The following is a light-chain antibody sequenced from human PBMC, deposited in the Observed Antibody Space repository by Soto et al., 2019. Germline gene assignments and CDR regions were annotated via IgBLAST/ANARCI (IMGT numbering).Light chain of an antibody. V-gene: IGKV1-39*01. J-gene: IGKJ3*01. CDR3: QQTYTTIFT. CDR1: QSIGRY. Sequence: DIQMTQSPSSLSASVGDRVTITCRASQSIGRYLNWYQQKPGKAPSLLISTTTTLQSEVPSRFSGSESQTDFTLTITSLQPEDFATYYCQQTYTTIFTFGPGTKVDIK. CDR2: TTT.